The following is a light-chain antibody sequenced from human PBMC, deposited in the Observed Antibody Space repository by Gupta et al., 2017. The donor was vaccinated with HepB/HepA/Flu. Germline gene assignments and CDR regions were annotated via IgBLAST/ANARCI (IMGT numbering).Light chain of an antibody. CDR3: QQYGASPPGS. Sequence: EIVLTQSPGTLSLSPGEGATLSCRASQSVSSGNLAWYQQKPGKAPRLVIYGASSRAGGTPDRFSGSGSGTDFTLTISRLEREDFGVYYCQQYGASPPGSFGQGTRLDI. V-gene: IGKV3-20*01. CDR1: QSVSSGN. J-gene: IGKJ2*04. CDR2: GAS.